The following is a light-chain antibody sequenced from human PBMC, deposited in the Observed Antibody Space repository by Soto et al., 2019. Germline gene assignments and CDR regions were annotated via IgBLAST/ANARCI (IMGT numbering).Light chain of an antibody. J-gene: IGKJ2*01. V-gene: IGKV1-39*01. Sequence: DIQMPPFPSSLSASVGDRVTITCRASQSISSFLNWYQQIPGKAPKLLIYAASSLQSGVPPRFSGSGSGTDFTLTISSLQPEDFATYSCQQTFSTPRTFGQGTKLEIK. CDR3: QQTFSTPRT. CDR1: QSISSF. CDR2: AAS.